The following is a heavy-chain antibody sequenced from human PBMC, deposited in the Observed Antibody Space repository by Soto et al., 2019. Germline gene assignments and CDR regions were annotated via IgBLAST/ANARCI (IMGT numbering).Heavy chain of an antibody. V-gene: IGHV2-5*01. J-gene: IGHJ3*02. CDR1: GFSLSTSGVG. Sequence: ESGPTLVNPTQTLTLTCTFSGFSLSTSGVGVGWIRQAPGKALEWLALIYWNDDKRYSPYLKSRLTITKDTSKNQVVLTMTNMDPVDTATYYCAHSLQITMIVARPDAFDIWGQGTMVTVSS. D-gene: IGHD3-22*01. CDR2: IYWNDDK. CDR3: AHSLQITMIVARPDAFDI.